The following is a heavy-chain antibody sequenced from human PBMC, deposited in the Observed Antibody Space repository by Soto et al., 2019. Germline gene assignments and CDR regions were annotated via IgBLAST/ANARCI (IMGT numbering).Heavy chain of an antibody. D-gene: IGHD2-15*01. CDR3: ARVLILDGYTWDYYYYGMDV. J-gene: IGHJ6*02. V-gene: IGHV3-21*01. CDR1: GFTFSSYS. CDR2: ISSSSSYI. Sequence: GGSLRLSCAASGFTFSSYSMNWVRQAPGKGLELVSSISSSSSYIYYADSVKGRFTISRDNAKNSLYLQMNSLRAEDTAVYYCARVLILDGYTWDYYYYGMDVWGQGT.